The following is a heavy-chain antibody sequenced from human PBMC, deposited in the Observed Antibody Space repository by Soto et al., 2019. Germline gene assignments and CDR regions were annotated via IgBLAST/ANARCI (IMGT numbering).Heavy chain of an antibody. CDR2: ISWNSGSI. V-gene: IGHV3-9*01. J-gene: IGHJ3*02. CDR3: AKPALSTTGILGAFDI. D-gene: IGHD1-26*01. CDR1: GFTFDDYA. Sequence: EVQLVESGGGLVQPGRSLRLSCAASGFTFDDYAMHWVRQAPGKGLEWVSCISWNSGSIGYADSVKGRFTISRDNAKNSLYLQMNSLRAEDTALYYCAKPALSTTGILGAFDIWVQGTMVTVSS.